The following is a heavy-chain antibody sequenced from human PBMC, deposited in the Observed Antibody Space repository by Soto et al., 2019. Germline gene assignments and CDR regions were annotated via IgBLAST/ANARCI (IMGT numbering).Heavy chain of an antibody. V-gene: IGHV3-30-3*01. J-gene: IGHJ4*02. CDR1: GFTFSSYA. D-gene: IGHD2-15*01. CDR3: ARGTIDCSGGSCRYYFDY. CDR2: ISYDGSNK. Sequence: QVQLVESGGGVVQPGRSLRLSCAASGFTFSSYAMHWVRQAPGKGLEWVAVISYDGSNKYYADSVKGRFTISRDNSKNTLYPQMNSLRAEDTAVYYCARGTIDCSGGSCRYYFDYWGQGTLVTVSS.